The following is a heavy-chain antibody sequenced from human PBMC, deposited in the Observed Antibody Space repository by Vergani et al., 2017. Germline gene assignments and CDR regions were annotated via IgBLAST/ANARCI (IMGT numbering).Heavy chain of an antibody. CDR1: GGSISSYY. V-gene: IGHV4-59*01. CDR2: IYYSGST. CDR3: ARDPLSGRHRKAFDI. J-gene: IGHJ3*02. D-gene: IGHD1-26*01. Sequence: QVQLQESGPGLVKPSETLSLTCTVSGGSISSYYWSWIRQPPGKGLEWIGYIYYSGSTNYNPSLKSRVTISVDTSKNQLSLKLSSVTAADTAVYYCARDPLSGRHRKAFDIWGQGTMVTVSS.